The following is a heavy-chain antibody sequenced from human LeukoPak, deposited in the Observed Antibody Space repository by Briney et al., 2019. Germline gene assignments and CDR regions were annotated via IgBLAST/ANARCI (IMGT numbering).Heavy chain of an antibody. J-gene: IGHJ6*03. V-gene: IGHV3-30*02. D-gene: IGHD6-19*01. CDR3: AKDVSSGWYSYYMDV. Sequence: PGGSLRLSCAASGFTFSSYGMHWVRQAPGKWLEWVAFIRYDGSNKYYADSVKGRFTISRDNSKNALYLQMNSLRAEDTAVYYRAKDVSSGWYSYYMDVWGKGTTVTISS. CDR1: GFTFSSYG. CDR2: IRYDGSNK.